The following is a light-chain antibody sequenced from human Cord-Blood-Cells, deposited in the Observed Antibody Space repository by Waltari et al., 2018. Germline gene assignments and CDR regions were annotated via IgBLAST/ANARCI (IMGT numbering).Light chain of an antibody. CDR3: SSYTSSSTPYV. CDR1: SSDVGGYTY. J-gene: IGLJ1*01. Sequence: QSALTQPASVSGSPGQSITISGTGTSSDVGGYTYVSWYQQHPGKAPKLMIYDVSNRPSGVSNRFSGSKSGNTASLTISGLQAEDEADYYCSSYTSSSTPYVFGTGTKVTVL. V-gene: IGLV2-14*01. CDR2: DVS.